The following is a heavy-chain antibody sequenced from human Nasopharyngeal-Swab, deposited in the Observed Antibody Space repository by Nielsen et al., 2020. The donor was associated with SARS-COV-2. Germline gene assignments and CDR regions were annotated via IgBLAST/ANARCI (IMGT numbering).Heavy chain of an antibody. D-gene: IGHD6-13*01. V-gene: IGHV3-33*01. CDR2: IWYDGSNK. CDR3: ARDLGGAAAGTDY. CDR1: GFTFSSYG. Sequence: GEPLKISCAASGFTFSSYGMHWVRQAPGKGLEWVAVIWYDGSNKYYADSVKGRFTISRDNSKNTLYLQMNSLRAEDTAVYYCARDLGGAAAGTDYWGQGTLVTVSS. J-gene: IGHJ4*02.